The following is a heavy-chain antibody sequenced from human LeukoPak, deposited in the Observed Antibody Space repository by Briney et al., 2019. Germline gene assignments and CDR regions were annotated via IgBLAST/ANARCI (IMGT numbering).Heavy chain of an antibody. J-gene: IGHJ4*02. CDR2: ITGSTRTT. CDR1: GFPFSSYG. Sequence: GGSLRLSCAASGFPFSSYGRSWVRQAPGEGLEWVSGITGSTRTTDYADSVKGRFTISRDNSNNTLYMQMNSLRDEDTAVYYCAKDQFNRFCSSGSCSITHDSWGQGTLVTVSS. CDR3: AKDQFNRFCSSGSCSITHDS. V-gene: IGHV3-23*01. D-gene: IGHD2-15*01.